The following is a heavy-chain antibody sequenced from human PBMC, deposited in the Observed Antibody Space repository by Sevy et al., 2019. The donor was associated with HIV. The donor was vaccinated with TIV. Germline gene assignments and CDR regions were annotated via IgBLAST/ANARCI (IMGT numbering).Heavy chain of an antibody. CDR2: IDYRGSS. J-gene: IGHJ4*01. Sequence: SETLSLTCTVSGDSISSQSYYWAWIRQSPGKGLEWIASIDYRGSSYYNLSLRGRVTISVDTSKEQISLKLSSVTAADTAVYFCARQVRFSGVIINHFDYWGHGTLVTVSS. D-gene: IGHD3-3*01. CDR1: GDSISSQSYY. CDR3: ARQVRFSGVIINHFDY. V-gene: IGHV4-39*01.